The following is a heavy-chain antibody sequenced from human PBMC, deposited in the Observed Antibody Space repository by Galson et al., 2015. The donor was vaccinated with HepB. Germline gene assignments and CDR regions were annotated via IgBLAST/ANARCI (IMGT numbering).Heavy chain of an antibody. CDR1: GFTFSSYG. D-gene: IGHD3-16*01. CDR3: AKIAAPGGGYFDY. J-gene: IGHJ4*02. V-gene: IGHV3-64D*06. Sequence: SLRLSCAASGFTFSSYGIHWVRQAPGKGLEFVSAISGNGGSTYYADSVKGRFTISRDNSKSAVCLQMSRLRSDDTAVYYCAKIAAPGGGYFDYWGQGTLVTGSS. CDR2: ISGNGGST.